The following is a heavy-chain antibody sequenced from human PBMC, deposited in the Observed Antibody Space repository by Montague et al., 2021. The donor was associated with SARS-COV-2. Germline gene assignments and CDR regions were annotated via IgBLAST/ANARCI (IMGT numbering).Heavy chain of an antibody. CDR1: GGSISSFY. J-gene: IGHJ4*02. CDR3: ARHYSATLPAVY. Sequence: SETLSLTCTVSGGSISSFYWSWFRQPPGKGLEWIGYISDSGSTNHNPSLTSRVTMSVGTSKNQFSLKVNSVTAADTAVYYCARHYSATLPAVYWGQGTLVTVSS. D-gene: IGHD2-15*01. V-gene: IGHV4-59*08. CDR2: ISDSGST.